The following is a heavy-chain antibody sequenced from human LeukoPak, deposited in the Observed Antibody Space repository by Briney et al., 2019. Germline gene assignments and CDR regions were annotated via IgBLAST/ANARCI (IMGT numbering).Heavy chain of an antibody. Sequence: GGSLRLSCVASGFTFSRHTMSWVRQAPGKGLEWVLALSSSSSSSTSYADSVKGRFTISRDNAKNSLFLQINSLGAEDTAVYYCAPSCGSDCPGAYWGQGTLVTVSS. D-gene: IGHD2-21*02. CDR1: GFTFSRHT. J-gene: IGHJ4*02. CDR2: LSSSSSSST. CDR3: APSCGSDCPGAY. V-gene: IGHV3-21*04.